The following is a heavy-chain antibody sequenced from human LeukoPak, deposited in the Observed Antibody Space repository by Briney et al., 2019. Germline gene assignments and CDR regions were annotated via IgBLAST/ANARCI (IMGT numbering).Heavy chain of an antibody. CDR2: INHSGST. J-gene: IGHJ5*02. V-gene: IGHV4-34*01. Sequence: SETLSPTCAVYGGSFSGYYWSWIRQPPGKGLEWIGEINHSGSTNYNPSLKSRVTISVDTSKNQFSLKLSSVTAADTAVYYCARGRRNYYDSSGYLRPWGQGTLVTVSS. CDR3: ARGRRNYYDSSGYLRP. CDR1: GGSFSGYY. D-gene: IGHD3-22*01.